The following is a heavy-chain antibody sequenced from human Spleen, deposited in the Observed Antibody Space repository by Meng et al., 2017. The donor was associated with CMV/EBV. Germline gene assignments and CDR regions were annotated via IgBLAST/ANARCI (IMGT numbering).Heavy chain of an antibody. Sequence: GESLKISCAASGFPFSIYAMTWVRQAPGKGLEWVATIKQEGSEKYYVDSVKGRFTISRDNSEDTLYLQMNNLRVDDTAVYYCAKDLRGYCSITSCYVIDSWGQGTLVTVSS. CDR1: GFPFSIYA. V-gene: IGHV3-7*01. CDR2: IKQEGSEK. D-gene: IGHD2-2*01. J-gene: IGHJ5*01. CDR3: AKDLRGYCSITSCYVIDS.